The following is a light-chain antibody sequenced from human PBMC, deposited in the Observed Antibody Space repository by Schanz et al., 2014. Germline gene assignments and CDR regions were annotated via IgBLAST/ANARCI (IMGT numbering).Light chain of an antibody. CDR3: QAWDSSAVV. J-gene: IGLJ2*01. V-gene: IGLV3-1*01. CDR2: QDT. Sequence: SYELTQPPSVSVSPGQTASITCSGDKLGDKYAYWYQQKPGQSPVLVIYQDTKRPSGIPERFSGSNSENTATLTISGTQAMDEADYYCQAWDSSAVVFGGGTKLTVL. CDR1: KLGDKY.